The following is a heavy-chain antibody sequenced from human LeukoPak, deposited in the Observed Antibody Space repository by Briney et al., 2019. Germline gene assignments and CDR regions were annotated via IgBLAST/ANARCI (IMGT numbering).Heavy chain of an antibody. CDR3: ARDGGYSGYFDY. D-gene: IGHD5-18*01. J-gene: IGHJ4*02. CDR2: IYYSGST. Sequence: PSETLSLTCYVSGDSITSYYWSWIRQPPGKGLEWIGYIYYSGSTNSNPSLKSRVTISVDTSKNQFSLKLNSVTAADTAVYYCARDGGYSGYFDYWGQGTLVTVSS. CDR1: GDSITSYY. V-gene: IGHV4-59*01.